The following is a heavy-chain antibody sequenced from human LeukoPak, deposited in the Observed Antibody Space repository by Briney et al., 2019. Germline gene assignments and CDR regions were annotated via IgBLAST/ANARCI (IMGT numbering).Heavy chain of an antibody. J-gene: IGHJ6*03. CDR2: IIPIFGTA. V-gene: IGHV1-69*05. CDR1: GGTFSSYA. Sequence: SVKVSCKASGGTFSSYAISWVRQAPGQGLEWMGGIIPIFGTANYAQKFQGRVTITTDESTSTAYMELSSLRSEDTAVYYCARNFAYSSSWGNHYYYYMDVWGKGTTVTVSS. CDR3: ARNFAYSSSWGNHYYYYMDV. D-gene: IGHD6-6*01.